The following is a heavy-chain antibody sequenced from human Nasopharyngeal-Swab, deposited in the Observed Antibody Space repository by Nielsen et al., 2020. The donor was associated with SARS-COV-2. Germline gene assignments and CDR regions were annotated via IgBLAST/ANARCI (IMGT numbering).Heavy chain of an antibody. D-gene: IGHD3-9*01. V-gene: IGHV1-2*06. CDR1: GYTFTVYY. J-gene: IGHJ4*02. Sequence: ASVKVSCKASGYTFTVYYMHWVRQAPGQGLEWMGRINPNSGGTNYAQKFQGRVIMTSDTSISTAYMELSRLRSDDTAVYYCARGDYDILTGYPIDYWGQGTLVTVSS. CDR2: INPNSGGT. CDR3: ARGDYDILTGYPIDY.